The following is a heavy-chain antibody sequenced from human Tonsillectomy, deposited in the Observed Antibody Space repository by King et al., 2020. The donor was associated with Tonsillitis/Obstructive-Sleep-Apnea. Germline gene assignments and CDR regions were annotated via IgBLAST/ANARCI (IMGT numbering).Heavy chain of an antibody. CDR2: ITSSSSYT. CDR3: ARVDCSSTSCYPNSDY. D-gene: IGHD2-2*01. V-gene: IGHV3-11*05. CDR1: GFTFSDYY. Sequence: HVQLVESGGGLVKPGGSLRLSCAASGFTFSDYYMSWIRQATGKGLEWISYITSSSSYTNYADSVNGRFTISRDNAKNSMYLQMNSLRAEDTAVYYCARVDCSSTSCYPNSDYRGQGTLVTVSS. J-gene: IGHJ4*02.